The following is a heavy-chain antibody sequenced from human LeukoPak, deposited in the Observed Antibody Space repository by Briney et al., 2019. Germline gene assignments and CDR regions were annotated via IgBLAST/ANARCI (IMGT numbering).Heavy chain of an antibody. CDR1: GYTFTSYD. D-gene: IGHD6-6*01. V-gene: IGHV1-8*03. CDR2: MNPNSGNT. Sequence: GAPVKVSCKASGYTFTSYDINWVRQATGQGLEWMGWMNPNSGNTGYAQKFQGRVTITRNTSISTAYMELSSLRSEDTAVYYCARGTRIAARPGSEYFQHWGQGTLVTVSS. CDR3: ARGTRIAARPGSEYFQH. J-gene: IGHJ1*01.